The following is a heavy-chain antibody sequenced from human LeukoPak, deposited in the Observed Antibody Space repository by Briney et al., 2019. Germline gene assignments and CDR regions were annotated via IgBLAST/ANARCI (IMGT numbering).Heavy chain of an antibody. J-gene: IGHJ5*02. Sequence: SETLSLTCAVYGGSFSGYYWSWIRQPPGKGLEWIGEINHSGSTNYNPSLKSRVTISVDTSKNQFSLKLSSVTAADTAFYYCAGLYYYDSSGFDPWGQGTLVTVSS. V-gene: IGHV4-34*01. CDR3: AGLYYYDSSGFDP. D-gene: IGHD3-22*01. CDR2: INHSGST. CDR1: GGSFSGYY.